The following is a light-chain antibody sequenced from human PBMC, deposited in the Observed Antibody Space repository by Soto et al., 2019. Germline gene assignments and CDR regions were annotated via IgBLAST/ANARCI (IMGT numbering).Light chain of an antibody. Sequence: DIQMTQSPSYLPTSVGDRVTITCRASQTIYSYVTWYQQKPGKAPRMLVFGATRVQNGIPSRFSGTGSETDFTLTINDVQPEDFATYFCQQTYTAPRTLGQGTTLEI. V-gene: IGKV1-39*01. CDR3: QQTYTAPRT. J-gene: IGKJ2*01. CDR2: GAT. CDR1: QTIYSY.